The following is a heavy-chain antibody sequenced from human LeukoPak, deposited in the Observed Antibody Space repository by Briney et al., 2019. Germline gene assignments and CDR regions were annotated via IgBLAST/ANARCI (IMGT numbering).Heavy chain of an antibody. CDR1: GFTFSSYA. CDR3: AGDLPAAAGTDYYYYGMDV. D-gene: IGHD6-13*01. Sequence: GGSLRLSCAASGFTFSSYAMHWVRQAPGKGLEWVAVISYDGSNKYYADSVKGRFTISRDNSKNTLYLQMNSLRAEDTAVYYCAGDLPAAAGTDYYYYGMDVWGQGTTVTVSS. CDR2: ISYDGSNK. V-gene: IGHV3-30-3*01. J-gene: IGHJ6*02.